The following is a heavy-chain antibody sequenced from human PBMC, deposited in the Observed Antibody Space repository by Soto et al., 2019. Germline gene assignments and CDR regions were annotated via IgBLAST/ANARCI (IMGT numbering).Heavy chain of an antibody. V-gene: IGHV3-21*01. CDR2: IGISSSYI. Sequence: PGGSLSPSCPASELPFSSYGMNWFRQAPGKGLEWVSSIGISSSYIYYADSVKGRFIISRDNAKNSLYLQMNSLRAEDTAVYYCTSTMAGAFDIWGQGTMVTVSS. D-gene: IGHD3-10*01. CDR1: ELPFSSYG. CDR3: TSTMAGAFDI. J-gene: IGHJ3*02.